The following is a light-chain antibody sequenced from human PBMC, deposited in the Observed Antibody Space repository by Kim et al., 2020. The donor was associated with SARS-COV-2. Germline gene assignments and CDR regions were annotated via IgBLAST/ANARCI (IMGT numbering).Light chain of an antibody. J-gene: IGLJ2*01. CDR2: YND. Sequence: GQGVTISCSGSGSNIGTNTVNWYQQLPGTAPKLLIYYNDQRPSGVPDRFSGSKSGTSASLAISGLQSEDEGDYHCAAWDDNLKAVVFGGGTQLTVL. V-gene: IGLV1-44*01. CDR1: GSNIGTNT. CDR3: AAWDDNLKAVV.